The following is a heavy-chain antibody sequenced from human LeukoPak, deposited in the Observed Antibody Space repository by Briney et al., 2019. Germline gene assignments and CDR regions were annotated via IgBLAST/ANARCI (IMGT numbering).Heavy chain of an antibody. J-gene: IGHJ5*02. CDR3: ARDRNAPRFGLVRKIMWWFDP. CDR2: INPDTGVT. D-gene: IGHD3-3*01. Sequence: GASVKVSCKTSGYTFTDYYLHWVRQAPGRGLEWMGWINPDTGVTNYARKFQGRVSLTRDTSISTVYMEMSRLMSDDTAVYYCARDRNAPRFGLVRKIMWWFDPWGQGTLLTVSS. V-gene: IGHV1-2*02. CDR1: GYTFTDYY.